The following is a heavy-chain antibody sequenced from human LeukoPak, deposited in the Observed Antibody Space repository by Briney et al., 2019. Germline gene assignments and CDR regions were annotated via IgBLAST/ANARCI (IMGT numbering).Heavy chain of an antibody. CDR1: GFTVSSNY. V-gene: IGHV3-53*01. CDR2: IYSGGST. D-gene: IGHD1-14*01. Sequence: PGGSLRLSCAASGFTVSSNYMSWVRQAPGKGLEWVSVIYSGGSTYYADSVKGRFTISRDNSKNTLYLQMNSLRAEDTAVYYCAKNVEPTSNFYYYYMDVWGKGTTVTVSS. J-gene: IGHJ6*03. CDR3: AKNVEPTSNFYYYYMDV.